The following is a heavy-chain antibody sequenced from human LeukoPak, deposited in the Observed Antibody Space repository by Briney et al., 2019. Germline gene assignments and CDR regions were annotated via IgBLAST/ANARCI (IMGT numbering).Heavy chain of an antibody. CDR1: GFTLSSYS. D-gene: IGHD3-22*01. V-gene: IGHV3-21*06. J-gene: IGHJ4*02. Sequence: GGSLRLSCAASGFTLSSYSMNWVRQAPGKGLEWVSSISSSRGYIYYADSLKGRFTISRDNAKSSLYLQMNGLRAEDTAVYYCARGYYDSSPFFDYWGQGTLVTVSS. CDR3: ARGYYDSSPFFDY. CDR2: ISSSRGYI.